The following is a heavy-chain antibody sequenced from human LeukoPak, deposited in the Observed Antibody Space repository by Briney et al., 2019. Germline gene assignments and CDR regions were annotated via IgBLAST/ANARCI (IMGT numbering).Heavy chain of an antibody. CDR1: GFTVSSHF. CDR3: VKDIQLST. D-gene: IGHD5-24*01. J-gene: IGHJ3*01. Sequence: GSLRLSCAASGFTVSSHFMSWVRQAPGKGLEWVSLIGSSGGSTYYADSVKGRFTISRDNSNHTLSLQMNSLRVEDTAIYYCVKDIQLSTWGLGTMVTVSS. V-gene: IGHV3-23*01. CDR2: IGSSGGST.